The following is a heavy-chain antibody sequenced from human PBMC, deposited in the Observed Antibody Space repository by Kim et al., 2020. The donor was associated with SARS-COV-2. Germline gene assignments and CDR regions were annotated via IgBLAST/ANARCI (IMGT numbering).Heavy chain of an antibody. Sequence: SVKGRFTISRDNSKNTLYLQMGSLRAEDMAVYYCARDLSNSGYYYYGMDVWGQGTTVTVSS. V-gene: IGHV3-64*01. D-gene: IGHD4-4*01. J-gene: IGHJ6*02. CDR3: ARDLSNSGYYYYGMDV.